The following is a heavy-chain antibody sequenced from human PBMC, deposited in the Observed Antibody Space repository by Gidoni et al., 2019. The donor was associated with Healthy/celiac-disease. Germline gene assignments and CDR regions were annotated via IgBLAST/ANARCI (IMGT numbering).Heavy chain of an antibody. CDR3: ASRTVVPAY. CDR2: SSGSGGST. V-gene: IGHV3-23*01. CDR1: GFTFSSYA. D-gene: IGHD2-2*01. J-gene: IGHJ4*02. Sequence: VQLLESGGGLVQPGGSLRLSCAASGFTFSSYAVSWVRQAPGEGLEWVSASSGSGGSTYYADSVKGRFTISRDNSKNTQYLKMSSLKAEDTAVYYCASRTVVPAYWGQGTLVTVSS.